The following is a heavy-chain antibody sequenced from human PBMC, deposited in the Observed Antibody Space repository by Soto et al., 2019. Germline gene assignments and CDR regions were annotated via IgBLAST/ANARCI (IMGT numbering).Heavy chain of an antibody. CDR2: ISSSSSYI. Sequence: GGSLRLSCAASGFTFSSYSMNWVRQAPGKGLEWVSSISSSSSYIYYADSVKGRFTISRDNAKNSLYLQMNGLRAEDTAVYYCARGLMITPFDYWGQGTLVTVSS. V-gene: IGHV3-21*01. D-gene: IGHD3-16*01. CDR3: ARGLMITPFDY. J-gene: IGHJ4*02. CDR1: GFTFSSYS.